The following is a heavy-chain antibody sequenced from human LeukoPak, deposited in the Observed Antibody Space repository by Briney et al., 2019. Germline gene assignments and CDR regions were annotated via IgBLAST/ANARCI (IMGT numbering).Heavy chain of an antibody. CDR3: AKDSGDLWFGGFPSA. CDR1: GFTFDDYA. V-gene: IGHV3-9*01. CDR2: ISWNSGGI. J-gene: IGHJ5*02. D-gene: IGHD3-10*01. Sequence: GRSLRLSCAASGFTFDDYAMHWVRQAPGKGLEWVSGISWNSGGIGYADSVKGRFTISRDNPKNSLYLQMNSLRAEDTALYYCAKDSGDLWFGGFPSAWGQGTLVTVSS.